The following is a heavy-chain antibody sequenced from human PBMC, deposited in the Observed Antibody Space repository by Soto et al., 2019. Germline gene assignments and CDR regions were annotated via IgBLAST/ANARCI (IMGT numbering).Heavy chain of an antibody. CDR2: ILFDGSNQ. D-gene: IGHD2-15*01. V-gene: IGHV3-30*18. J-gene: IGHJ4*02. CDR1: GFTFSSYG. Sequence: QVQLVESGGGVVQPGTSLRLSCAASGFTFSSYGMHWVRQAPGKGLERVAIILFDGSNQYYADSVKGRFTISRDNSKNTVYLQMNSLRVEDTAVYYCAKEAYSGVTSGAPFDYWGQGTLVTVSS. CDR3: AKEAYSGVTSGAPFDY.